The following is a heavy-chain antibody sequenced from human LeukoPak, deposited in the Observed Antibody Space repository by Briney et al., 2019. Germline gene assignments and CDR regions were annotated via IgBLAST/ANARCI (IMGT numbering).Heavy chain of an antibody. CDR3: ARVTTPHGYYYYYMDV. Sequence: SETLSLTCTVSGGSISSYYWSWIRQPAGKGLEWIGRIYTSGSTNYNPSLKSRVTMSVDTSKNQFSLKLSSVTAADTAVYYCARVTTPHGYYYYYMDVWGKGTTVTVSS. D-gene: IGHD1-14*01. CDR1: GGSISSYY. V-gene: IGHV4-4*07. CDR2: IYTSGST. J-gene: IGHJ6*03.